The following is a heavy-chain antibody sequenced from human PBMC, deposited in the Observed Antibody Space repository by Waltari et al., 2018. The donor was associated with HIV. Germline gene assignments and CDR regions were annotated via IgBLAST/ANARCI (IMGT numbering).Heavy chain of an antibody. J-gene: IGHJ4*02. Sequence: QVQLQQWGAGLLKPSETLSLTCAVYGGSFSGYYWSWIRQPPGKGLEWIGEINHSGSTNYNPSLKSRVTISIDTSKNQFSLKLYSVTAADTAVYYCASSGPLDYWGQGTLVTVSS. D-gene: IGHD6-25*01. CDR1: GGSFSGYY. CDR3: ASSGPLDY. V-gene: IGHV4-34*01. CDR2: INHSGST.